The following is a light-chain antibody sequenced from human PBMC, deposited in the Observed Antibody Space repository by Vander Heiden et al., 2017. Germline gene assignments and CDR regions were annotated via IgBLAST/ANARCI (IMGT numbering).Light chain of an antibody. V-gene: IGKV2-28*01. J-gene: IGKJ1*01. Sequence: DIVMTHSPPPLLVPPGEPASIPCRSSQSLLYSDGKNRLDWYLQKPGQSPRLLIYLGSNRASGVPDRFSGSGSGTDFTLKISRVEAEDVGVYYCMQSIEAPRTFGQGTKVEIK. CDR3: MQSIEAPRT. CDR2: LGS. CDR1: QSLLYSDGKNR.